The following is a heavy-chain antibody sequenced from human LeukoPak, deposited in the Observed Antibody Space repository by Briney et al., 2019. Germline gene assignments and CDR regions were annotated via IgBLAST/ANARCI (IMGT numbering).Heavy chain of an antibody. D-gene: IGHD3-3*01. J-gene: IGHJ3*02. CDR1: GGSISSGSYY. V-gene: IGHV4-31*03. Sequence: SQTLSLTCTVSGGSISSGSYYWRWIRQHPGKGLEWIGYIYYSGSTYYNPSLKSRVTISVDTSKNQFSLKLSSVTAADTAVYYCARSRSGWDAFDIWGQGTMVTISS. CDR3: ARSRSGWDAFDI. CDR2: IYYSGST.